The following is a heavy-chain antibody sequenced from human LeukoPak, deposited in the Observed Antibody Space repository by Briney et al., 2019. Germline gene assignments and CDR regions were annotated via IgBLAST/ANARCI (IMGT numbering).Heavy chain of an antibody. CDR1: GFTFSSYG. V-gene: IGHV3-30*18. D-gene: IGHD1-26*01. Sequence: PGRSLRLSCAASGFTFSSYGMHWVRQAPGKGLEWVAVISYDGSNKYYADSVKGRFTISRDNSKNTLYLQMNSLRAEDMAVYYCAKDDLWELRGFDYWGQGTLVTVSS. J-gene: IGHJ4*02. CDR3: AKDDLWELRGFDY. CDR2: ISYDGSNK.